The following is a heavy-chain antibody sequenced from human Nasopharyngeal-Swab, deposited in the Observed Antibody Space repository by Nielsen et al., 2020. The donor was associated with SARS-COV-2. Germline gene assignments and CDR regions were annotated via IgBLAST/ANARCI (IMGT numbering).Heavy chain of an antibody. CDR1: GFTVSSNY. CDR3: ARESPTLHYYYYMDV. Sequence: ESLKISCAASGFTVSSNYMSWVRQAPGKGLEWVSVIYSGGSTYYADSVKGRFTISRDNSKNTLYLQMNSLRAEDTAVYYCARESPTLHYYYYMDVWGKGTTVTVSS. J-gene: IGHJ6*03. V-gene: IGHV3-53*01. CDR2: IYSGGST.